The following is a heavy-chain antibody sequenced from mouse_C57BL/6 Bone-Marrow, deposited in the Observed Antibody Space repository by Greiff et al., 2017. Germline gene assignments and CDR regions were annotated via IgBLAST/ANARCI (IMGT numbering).Heavy chain of an antibody. CDR3: VSITTVVATPYYYAMDY. J-gene: IGHJ4*01. D-gene: IGHD1-1*01. V-gene: IGHV10-1*01. Sequence: EVHLVESGGGLVQPKGSLKLSCAASGFSFNTYAMNWVRQAPGKGLEWVARIRSKSNNYATYYADSVKDRFTISRDDSESMLYLQMNNLKTEDTAMYYCVSITTVVATPYYYAMDYWGQGTSVTVSS. CDR2: IRSKSNNYAT. CDR1: GFSFNTYA.